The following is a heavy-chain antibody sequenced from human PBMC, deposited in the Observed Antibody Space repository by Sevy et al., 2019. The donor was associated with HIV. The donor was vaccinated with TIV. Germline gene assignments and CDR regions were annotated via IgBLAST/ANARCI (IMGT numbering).Heavy chain of an antibody. Sequence: GESLKISCKGSGYSFTSYWIGWVRQMPGKGLEWMGIIYPGDSDTRYSPSFQGQVTISADKSISTAYLQWSSLKASDTAMYYCAGALDFWSGYRPYYYYGMDVWGQGTTVTVSS. CDR3: AGALDFWSGYRPYYYYGMDV. D-gene: IGHD3-3*01. J-gene: IGHJ6*02. V-gene: IGHV5-51*01. CDR2: IYPGDSDT. CDR1: GYSFTSYW.